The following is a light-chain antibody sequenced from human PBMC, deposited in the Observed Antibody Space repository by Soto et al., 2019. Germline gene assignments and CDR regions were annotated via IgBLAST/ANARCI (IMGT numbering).Light chain of an antibody. CDR3: QQYQNLWT. Sequence: IVITQSPATLSVSPGERATLSCRAGQTIYSNVAWYEQRPGHAPRLLIYRASTRATGVPARFSGSGSWTEFTLTISGLQSEDFALYYCQQYQNLWTFGQGTKV. CDR2: RAS. CDR1: QTIYSN. V-gene: IGKV3-15*01. J-gene: IGKJ1*01.